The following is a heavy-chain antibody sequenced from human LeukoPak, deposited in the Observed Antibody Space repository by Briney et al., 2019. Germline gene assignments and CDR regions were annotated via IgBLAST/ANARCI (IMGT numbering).Heavy chain of an antibody. CDR2: IWYDGSNK. Sequence: TGGSLRLSCAASGFSFRDYWMNWVRQAPGKGLEWVAVIWYDGSNKYYADSVKGRFTISRDNSKNTLYLQMNSLRAEDTAVYYCAKDSSGLDYWGQGTLVTVSS. CDR3: AKDSSGLDY. J-gene: IGHJ4*02. D-gene: IGHD6-19*01. V-gene: IGHV3-33*06. CDR1: GFSFRDYW.